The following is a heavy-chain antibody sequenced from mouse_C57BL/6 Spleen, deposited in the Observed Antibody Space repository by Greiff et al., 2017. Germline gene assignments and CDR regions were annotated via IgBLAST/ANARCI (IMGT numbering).Heavy chain of an antibody. Sequence: VQLQQSGAELAKPGASVKLSCKASGYTFTSYWMHWVKQRPGQGLEWIGYINPSSGYTKYNQKFKNKATVTADKSSSTAYMQLSSLTYEDSAVYYCGRTNYGGYATDYWGQGTSVTVSS. D-gene: IGHD1-1*01. CDR3: GRTNYGGYATDY. CDR2: INPSSGYT. V-gene: IGHV1-7*01. CDR1: GYTFTSYW. J-gene: IGHJ4*01.